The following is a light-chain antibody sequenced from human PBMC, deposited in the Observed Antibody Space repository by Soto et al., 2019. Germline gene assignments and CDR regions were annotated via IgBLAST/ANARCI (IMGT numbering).Light chain of an antibody. CDR3: SSYTSSMTLV. CDR2: EVS. J-gene: IGLJ2*01. V-gene: IGLV2-14*01. Sequence: QSVLTKPASVSGSPGQSITISCTGTSSDVGGYNYVSWYQQHPGKAPKLMIYEVSNRPSGVSNRFSGSKSGNTASLTISGLQAEEEADYYCSSYTSSMTLVFGGGTKLTVL. CDR1: SSDVGGYNY.